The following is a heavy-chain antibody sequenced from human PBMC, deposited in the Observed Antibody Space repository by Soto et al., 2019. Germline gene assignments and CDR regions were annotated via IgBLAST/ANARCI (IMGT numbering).Heavy chain of an antibody. V-gene: IGHV1-69*01. CDR1: GSTFSSYA. CDR2: IIPISGTA. D-gene: IGHD2-2*01. J-gene: IGHJ6*02. CDR3: ARSQGSSTSLEIYYYYYYGMDV. Sequence: QVQLVQSGAEVKKPGSSVKVSCKASGSTFSSYAISWVRQAPGQGLEWMGGIIPISGTANYAQKFQGRVTITADESTSTAYIELSSLRSEDTAVYYCARSQGSSTSLEIYYYYYYGMDVWGQGTTVTVSS.